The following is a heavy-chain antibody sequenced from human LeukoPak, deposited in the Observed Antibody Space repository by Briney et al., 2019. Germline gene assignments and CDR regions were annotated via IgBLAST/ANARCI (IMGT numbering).Heavy chain of an antibody. CDR3: ARDLTTVTETYYYYYYGMAV. V-gene: IGHV3-66*02. CDR2: IYRGGST. J-gene: IGHJ6*04. CDR1: GFSVSTNY. D-gene: IGHD4-17*01. Sequence: PGGSLRLSCAASGFSVSTNYRNWVRQAPGKGLEWVSVIYRGGSTYYADSVKGRFTISRDNSKNTLYLQMNSLRAADTAVYYCARDLTTVTETYYYYYYGMAVWGKGTTDTVSS.